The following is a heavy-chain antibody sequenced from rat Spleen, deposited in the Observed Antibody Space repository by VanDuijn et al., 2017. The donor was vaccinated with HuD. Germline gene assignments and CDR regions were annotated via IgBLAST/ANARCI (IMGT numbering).Heavy chain of an antibody. CDR2: ITHTGGST. CDR1: GFTFNDYW. Sequence: EVQLVESGGGPVQPGRSLKLSCVGSGFTFNDYWMAWIRQAPGKGLEWIATITHTGGSTYSPDSMKGRFTISRDNTKTTLYLQMDSLRSEDTATYYCARHNVTTGDYFDYWGQGVMVTVSS. J-gene: IGHJ2*01. V-gene: IGHV5-31*01. D-gene: IGHD1-10*01. CDR3: ARHNVTTGDYFDY.